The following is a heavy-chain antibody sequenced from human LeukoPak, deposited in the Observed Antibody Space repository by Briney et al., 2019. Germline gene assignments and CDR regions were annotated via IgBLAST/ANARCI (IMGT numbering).Heavy chain of an antibody. D-gene: IGHD1-26*01. CDR2: IYPGDSDT. J-gene: IGHJ5*02. V-gene: IGHV5-51*01. Sequence: GESLKISCKGSGYSFTSYWIGWVRQMPGKGLEWMGIIYPGDSDTRYSSSFQGQVTISADKSISTAYLQWSSLKASDTAMYYCARSGSYYQIRDNWFDPWGQGTLVTVSS. CDR1: GYSFTSYW. CDR3: ARSGSYYQIRDNWFDP.